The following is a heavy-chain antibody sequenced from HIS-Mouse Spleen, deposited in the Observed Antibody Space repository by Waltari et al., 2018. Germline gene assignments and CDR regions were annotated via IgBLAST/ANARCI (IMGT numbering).Heavy chain of an antibody. CDR2: IYSGGST. CDR3: ARDHGDSSSWYWYFDL. Sequence: EVQLVETGGGLIQPGGSVRLSCAASGFTVSSDYMSWVRRAPGKGLEWVSVIYSGGSTYYADSVKGRFTISRDNSKNTLYLQMNSLRAEDTAVYYCARDHGDSSSWYWYFDLWGRGTLVTVSS. V-gene: IGHV3-53*02. D-gene: IGHD6-13*01. CDR1: GFTVSSDY. J-gene: IGHJ2*01.